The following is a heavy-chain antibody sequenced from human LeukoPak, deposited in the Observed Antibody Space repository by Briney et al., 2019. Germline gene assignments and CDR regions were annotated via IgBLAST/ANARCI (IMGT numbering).Heavy chain of an antibody. D-gene: IGHD4-17*01. V-gene: IGHV3-74*01. CDR1: GFTFSSYW. J-gene: IGHJ4*02. Sequence: PGGSLRLSCAASGFTFSSYWMHWVRQAPGKGLVWVSRINSDGSSTSYADSVKGRFTTSRDNAKNTLYLQMNSLRAEDTAVYYCARGTDTVTTILDYWGQGTLVTVSS. CDR2: INSDGSST. CDR3: ARGTDTVTTILDY.